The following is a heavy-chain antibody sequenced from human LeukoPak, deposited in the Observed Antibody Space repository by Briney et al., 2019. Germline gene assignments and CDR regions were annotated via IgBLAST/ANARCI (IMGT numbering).Heavy chain of an antibody. V-gene: IGHV4-34*01. D-gene: IGHD6-19*01. CDR3: ARAVARGSFDY. Sequence: PGGSLRLSCAASGFTFSDYYMSWIRQPPGKGLERIGEINHSGSTNYNPSLKSRVTISVDTSKNQFSLKLSSVTAADTAVYYCARAVARGSFDYWGQGTLVTVSS. CDR2: INHSGST. CDR1: GFTFSDYY. J-gene: IGHJ4*02.